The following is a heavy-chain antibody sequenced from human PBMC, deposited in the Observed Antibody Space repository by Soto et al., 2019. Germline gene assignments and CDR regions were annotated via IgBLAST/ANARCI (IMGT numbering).Heavy chain of an antibody. V-gene: IGHV4-34*01. CDR1: GGSFSGYS. CDR2: INDSGST. CDR3: ARGLILWYGELSRRGDQYYYMDV. J-gene: IGHJ6*03. D-gene: IGHD3-10*01. Sequence: QVQLQQWGAGLLKPSEALSLTCAVYGGSFSGYSWSWIRQPPGKGLEWIGEINDSGSTNYNPSLKSRVTISVDTSKNQFSLKLSSVTAADKAVYYCARGLILWYGELSRRGDQYYYMDVWGKGTTVTVSS.